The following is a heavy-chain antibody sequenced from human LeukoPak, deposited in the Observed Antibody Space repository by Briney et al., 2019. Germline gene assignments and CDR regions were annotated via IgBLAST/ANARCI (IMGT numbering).Heavy chain of an antibody. Sequence: ASVKVSCKASGYTFTGYYMHWVRQAPGQGLEWMGWINPNSGGTNYAQKFQGRVTMTRDTSTSTVYMDLSSLTSEDTALYYCARGVDNSRYYFDYWGQGTLVTVSS. CDR2: INPNSGGT. CDR1: GYTFTGYY. CDR3: ARGVDNSRYYFDY. V-gene: IGHV1-2*02. D-gene: IGHD1-14*01. J-gene: IGHJ4*02.